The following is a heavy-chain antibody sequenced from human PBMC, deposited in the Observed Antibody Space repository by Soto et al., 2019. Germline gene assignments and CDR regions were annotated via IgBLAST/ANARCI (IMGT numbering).Heavy chain of an antibody. D-gene: IGHD3-9*01. V-gene: IGHV1-69*06. CDR3: ARDRSYYDILTGYYGSYYYYGMDV. CDR1: GGTFSSYA. Sequence: SVNVSCKASGGTFSSYAISWVRQAPGQGLEWMGGIIPIFGTANYAQKFQGRVTITADKSTSTAYMELSSLRSEDTAVYYCARDRSYYDILTGYYGSYYYYGMDVGGQGTTVTVSS. J-gene: IGHJ6*02. CDR2: IIPIFGTA.